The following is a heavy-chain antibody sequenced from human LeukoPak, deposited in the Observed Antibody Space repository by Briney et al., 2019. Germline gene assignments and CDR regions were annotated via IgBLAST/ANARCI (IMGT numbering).Heavy chain of an antibody. Sequence: GASVKGSCKASGYTFTSYYIHWVRQAPGQGLEWMGIINPSGGSTNYAQKFQGRVTMTRDKSTSTVYMELSSLRSEDTAVYYCTRARGYSSGFDPWGQGTLVTVSS. V-gene: IGHV1-46*03. CDR3: TRARGYSSGFDP. CDR1: GYTFTSYY. J-gene: IGHJ5*02. CDR2: INPSGGST. D-gene: IGHD5-18*01.